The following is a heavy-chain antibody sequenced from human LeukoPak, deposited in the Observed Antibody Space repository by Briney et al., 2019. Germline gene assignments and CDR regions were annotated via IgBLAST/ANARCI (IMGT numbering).Heavy chain of an antibody. CDR3: ARYYSSGWTYYFDY. D-gene: IGHD6-19*01. Sequence: SETLSLTCTVSSGTISTYYWSWFRQPPGKGLQWIGYIYYTGSTNYNPSLKSRVTISLDTPKNQFSLKLSSVTAADTAVYYCARYYSSGWTYYFDYWGRGTLATVSS. V-gene: IGHV4-59*01. J-gene: IGHJ4*02. CDR1: SGTISTYY. CDR2: IYYTGST.